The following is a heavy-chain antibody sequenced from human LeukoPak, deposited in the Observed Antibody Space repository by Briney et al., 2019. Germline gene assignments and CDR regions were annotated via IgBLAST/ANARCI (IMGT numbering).Heavy chain of an antibody. J-gene: IGHJ5*02. CDR1: GFTVSSNY. CDR2: IYSGGST. V-gene: IGHV3-66*01. Sequence: GGSLRLSCAASGFTVSSNYMSWVHQAPGKGLEWVSVIYSGGSTYYADSVKGRFTISRDNSKNTLYLQMNSLRAEDTAVYYCAREITIFGVMNWFDPWGQGTLVTVSS. CDR3: AREITIFGVMNWFDP. D-gene: IGHD3-3*01.